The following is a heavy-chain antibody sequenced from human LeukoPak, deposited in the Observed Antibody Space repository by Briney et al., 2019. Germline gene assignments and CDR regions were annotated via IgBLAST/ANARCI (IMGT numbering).Heavy chain of an antibody. V-gene: IGHV1-2*02. D-gene: IGHD5-12*01. CDR1: GYTFTGYY. CDR3: ARGGDSGYEFLSYYYYMDV. J-gene: IGHJ6*03. Sequence: GASVKVSCKASGYTFTGYYMHWVRQAPGQGLEWVGWINPNSGGTNYAQKFQGRVTMTRDTSISTAYMELSRLRSDDTAVYYCARGGDSGYEFLSYYYYMDVWGKGTTVTVSS. CDR2: INPNSGGT.